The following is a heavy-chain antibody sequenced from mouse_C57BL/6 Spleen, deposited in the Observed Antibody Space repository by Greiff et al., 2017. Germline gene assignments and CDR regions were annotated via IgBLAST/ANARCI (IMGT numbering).Heavy chain of an antibody. J-gene: IGHJ1*01. D-gene: IGHD2-4*01. CDR1: GYTFTSYW. CDR2: IYPGSGSP. CDR3: GGGLHWYFDV. Sequence: QVQLQQPGAELVKPGASVKMSCKASGYTFTSYWITWVKQRPGEGLEWIGDIYPGSGSPNYNEKFKIKATLTVDTSSSTAYMQLSRLTSEDSAVYSYGGGLHWYFDVWGPGTTVTVSS. V-gene: IGHV1-55*01.